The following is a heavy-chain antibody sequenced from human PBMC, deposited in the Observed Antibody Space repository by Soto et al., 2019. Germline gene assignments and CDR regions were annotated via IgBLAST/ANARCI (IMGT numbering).Heavy chain of an antibody. CDR1: GGSISSGGYS. J-gene: IGHJ6*02. CDR3: ARGPLPPYCSGGSCYSTYYYYYGMDV. Sequence: PSETLSLTCAVSGGSISSGGYSWSWIRQPPGKGLEWIGYIYHSGSTYYNPSLKSRVTISVDRSKNQFSLKLSSVTAADTAVYYCARGPLPPYCSGGSCYSTYYYYYGMDVWGQGTTVTVSS. D-gene: IGHD2-15*01. V-gene: IGHV4-30-2*01. CDR2: IYHSGST.